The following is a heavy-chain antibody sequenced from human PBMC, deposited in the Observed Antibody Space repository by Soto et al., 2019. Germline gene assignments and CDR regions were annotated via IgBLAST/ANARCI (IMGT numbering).Heavy chain of an antibody. D-gene: IGHD1-26*01. V-gene: IGHV2-5*02. CDR2: VYWDDDK. CDR3: AYRLYAGWLTGSYDDY. Sequence: QITLKESGPTLVKPTQTLTLTCTFSEFSLTTSGAGVGWIRQPPLKALEWLAVVYWDDDKRYSPSLKSRLTITKDASKNQMVLKTTNMDPVDTATYYWAYRLYAGWLTGSYDDYWGPGTLVSVSS. J-gene: IGHJ4*02. CDR1: EFSLTTSGAG.